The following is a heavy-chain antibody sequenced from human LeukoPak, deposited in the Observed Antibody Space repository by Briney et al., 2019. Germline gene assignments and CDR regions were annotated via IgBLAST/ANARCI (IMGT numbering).Heavy chain of an antibody. CDR3: ARDGREIDYSSLDAFDI. CDR2: IIPILGIA. Sequence: ASVKVSCKASGGTFRSYAISWVRQAPGQGLEWMGRIIPILGIANYAQKFQGRVTITADKSTSTAYMELSSLRSEDTAVYYCARDGREIDYSSLDAFDIWGQGTMVTVSS. J-gene: IGHJ3*02. CDR1: GGTFRSYA. V-gene: IGHV1-69*04. D-gene: IGHD6-6*01.